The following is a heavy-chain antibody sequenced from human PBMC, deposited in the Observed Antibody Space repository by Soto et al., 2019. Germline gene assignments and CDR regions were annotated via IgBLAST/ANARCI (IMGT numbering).Heavy chain of an antibody. CDR1: GGSISSGSYY. J-gene: IGHJ4*02. V-gene: IGHV4-39*01. D-gene: IGHD6-19*01. CDR3: ARQGRKGPAVAGASGHI. CDR2: IYYSGRS. Sequence: QLQLQESGPGLVKPSETLSLTCTVSGGSISSGSYYWGWIRQPPGKGLEWIGNIYYSGRSYYNPSLESRVTISGDTSKNQFALNLSSVTAADTSVYYCARQGRKGPAVAGASGHIWGQGTLVIVSS.